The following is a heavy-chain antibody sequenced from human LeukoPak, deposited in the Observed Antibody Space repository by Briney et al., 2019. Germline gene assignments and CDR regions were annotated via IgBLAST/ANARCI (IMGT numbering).Heavy chain of an antibody. Sequence: PSETLSLTCAVYGGSFSGYYWSWIRQPPGKGLEWIGEINHSGSTNYNPSLKCRVTISVDTPKHQFPVKLRSVNAAHTAAHHRGSTIWFPPPHFYYYGMDVWGQGTTVTVSS. CDR3: GSTIWFPPPHFYYYGMDV. D-gene: IGHD6-13*01. CDR1: GGSFSGYY. V-gene: IGHV4-34*01. CDR2: INHSGST. J-gene: IGHJ6*02.